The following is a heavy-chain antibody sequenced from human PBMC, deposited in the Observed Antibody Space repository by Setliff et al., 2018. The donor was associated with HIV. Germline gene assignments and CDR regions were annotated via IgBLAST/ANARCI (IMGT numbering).Heavy chain of an antibody. CDR1: GGSISSTSYY. CDR2: VYYSGST. CDR3: ARDNWSSGGYRYYFDY. V-gene: IGHV4-39*07. J-gene: IGHJ4*02. Sequence: SETLSLTCTVSGGSISSTSYYWGWIRQPPGKGLEWIGSVYYSGSTYYNPSLKSRVTTSIDTSKNQFSLKLSSVTAADTAVYYCARDNWSSGGYRYYFDYWGQGTLVT. D-gene: IGHD3-10*01.